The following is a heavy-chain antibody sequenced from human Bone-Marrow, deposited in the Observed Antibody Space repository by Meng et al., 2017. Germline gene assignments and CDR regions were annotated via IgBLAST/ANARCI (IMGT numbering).Heavy chain of an antibody. CDR2: IRSKANSYAT. V-gene: IGHV3-73*01. Sequence: GESLKISCAASGFTFSGSAMHWVRQASGKGLEWVGRIRSKANSYATAYAASVKGRFTISRDDSKNTAYLQMNSLKTEDTAVYYCAWDDASVFDYWGQGTQVTVSS. CDR3: AWDDASVFDY. D-gene: IGHD1-26*01. J-gene: IGHJ4*02. CDR1: GFTFSGSA.